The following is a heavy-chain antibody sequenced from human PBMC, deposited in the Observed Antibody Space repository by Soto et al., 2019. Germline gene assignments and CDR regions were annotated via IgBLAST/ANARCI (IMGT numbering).Heavy chain of an antibody. CDR3: ARCRGEAGYLDY. CDR1: GFTFSSYA. CDR2: ISGSGGST. Sequence: PGGSLRLSCAASGFTFSSYAMSWVRQAPGKGLEWVSAISGSGGSTYYADSVKGRFTISRDNSKNTLYLQMNSRRAEDTAVYYVARCRGEAGYLDYPGRGSLVTGSA. D-gene: IGHD6-13*01. V-gene: IGHV3-23*01. J-gene: IGHJ4*02.